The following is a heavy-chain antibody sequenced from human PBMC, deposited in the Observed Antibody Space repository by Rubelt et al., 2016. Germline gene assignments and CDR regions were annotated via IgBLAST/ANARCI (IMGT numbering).Heavy chain of an antibody. Sequence: QITLKASGPPLVKPTQTLTLTCTFSGFSLSASGVGVGWIRQPPGKALEWLALIFCDDDKRYSPSLKSRLTITTDTSKNQVVLTMTNMDPVDTATYYCARAYSSGWPYYFDYWGQGTLVTVSS. CDR3: ARAYSSGWPYYFDY. CDR2: IFCDDDK. J-gene: IGHJ4*02. D-gene: IGHD6-19*01. CDR1: GFSLSASGVG. V-gene: IGHV2-5*02.